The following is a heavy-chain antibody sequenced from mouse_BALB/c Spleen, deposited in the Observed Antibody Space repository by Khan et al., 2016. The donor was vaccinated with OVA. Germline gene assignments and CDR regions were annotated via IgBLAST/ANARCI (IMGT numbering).Heavy chain of an antibody. Sequence: EVQLQESGAELVKPGASVRLSCTASGFNIKDTYIHWVKQRPEQGLEWIGRIAPANGDTKYDPKFQDKATITSDTASNTSYLQLRSLTSEDTAVDYCARPAYYPRFFDVWGAGTTVTVSS. D-gene: IGHD1-1*01. CDR3: ARPAYYPRFFDV. CDR1: GFNIKDTY. CDR2: IAPANGDT. V-gene: IGHV14-3*02. J-gene: IGHJ1*01.